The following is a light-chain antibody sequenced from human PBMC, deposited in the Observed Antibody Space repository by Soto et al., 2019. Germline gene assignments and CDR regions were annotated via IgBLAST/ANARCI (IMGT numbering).Light chain of an antibody. CDR1: SGHSSYI. Sequence: QPVLTQSSSASASLGSSVKLTCTLSSGHSSYIIAWHQQQPGKAPRYLMKLEGSGSYNKGSGVPDRFSGSSSGADRYLTISDLQFEDEADYYCETWDSKAHVVFGGGTKVTVL. J-gene: IGLJ2*01. V-gene: IGLV4-60*02. CDR3: ETWDSKAHVV. CDR2: LEGSGSY.